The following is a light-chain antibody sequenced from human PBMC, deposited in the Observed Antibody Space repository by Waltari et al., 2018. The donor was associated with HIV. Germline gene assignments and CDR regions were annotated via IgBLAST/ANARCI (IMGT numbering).Light chain of an antibody. J-gene: IGLJ1*01. CDR3: CSYAGRNTYV. V-gene: IGLV2-23*01. CDR2: QDT. Sequence: QSVLTQPASVSGSPGQSITISCSGTRSDVGAYNLVSWYRQNPGKAPQVIIFQDTKRPSGISDRVSGSKSGKTASRTISGLRLEDQGNYYCCSYAGRNTYVFGSGTEVSVL. CDR1: RSDVGAYNL.